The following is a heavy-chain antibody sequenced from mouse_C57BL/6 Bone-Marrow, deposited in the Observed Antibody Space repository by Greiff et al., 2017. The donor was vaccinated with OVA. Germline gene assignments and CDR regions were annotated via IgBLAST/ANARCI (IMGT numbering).Heavy chain of an antibody. CDR2: IYPGSGST. J-gene: IGHJ4*01. V-gene: IGHV1-55*01. CDR3: ARKSGNPYYAMDY. Sequence: QVHVKQPGAELVKPGASVKMSCKASGYTFTSYWITWVKQRPGQGLEWIGDIYPGSGSTNYNEKFKSKATLTVDTSSSTAYMQLSSLTSEDSAVYYCARKSGNPYYAMDYWGQGTSVTVSS. D-gene: IGHD2-1*01. CDR1: GYTFTSYW.